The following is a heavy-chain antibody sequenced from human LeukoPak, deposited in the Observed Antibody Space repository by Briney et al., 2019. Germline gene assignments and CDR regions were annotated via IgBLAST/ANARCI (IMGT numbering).Heavy chain of an antibody. Sequence: PGGSLRLSCAASGFTSSSYGMHLVRQAPGKGLEWVAFIRYDGSNKYYADSVKGRFTISRDNSKNTLYLQMNSLRAEDTAVYYCAKDLGNWNSEYYFDYWGQGTLVTVSS. CDR2: IRYDGSNK. CDR1: GFTSSSYG. V-gene: IGHV3-30*02. D-gene: IGHD1-7*01. CDR3: AKDLGNWNSEYYFDY. J-gene: IGHJ4*02.